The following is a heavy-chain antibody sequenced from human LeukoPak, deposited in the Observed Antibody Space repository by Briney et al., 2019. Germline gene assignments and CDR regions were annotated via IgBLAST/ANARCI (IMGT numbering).Heavy chain of an antibody. CDR3: ASGYGSGWFDR. CDR2: IFYSGST. CDR1: SGSITRGY. J-gene: IGHJ5*02. V-gene: IGHV4-30-4*08. D-gene: IGHD5-18*01. Sequence: SQTLSLTCTVSSGSITRGYWSWVRQHPGKGLEWIGHIFYSGSTFYNPSLKSRLTIPLDTSRTQFSLNVTSVTAADTAVYYCASGYGSGWFDRWGQGTLVSVSS.